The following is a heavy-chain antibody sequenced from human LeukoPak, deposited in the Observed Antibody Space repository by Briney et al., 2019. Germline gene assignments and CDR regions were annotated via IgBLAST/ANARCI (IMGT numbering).Heavy chain of an antibody. CDR3: AKDMRRGATHANDAFDI. CDR2: ISWNSGSI. Sequence: SGGSPRLSCAASGFTFDDYAMHWVRQAPGKGLEWVSGISWNSGSIGYADSVKGRFTISRDNAKNSLYLQMNSLRAEDMALYYCAKDMRRGATHANDAFDIWGQGTMVTVSS. D-gene: IGHD1-26*01. CDR1: GFTFDDYA. J-gene: IGHJ3*02. V-gene: IGHV3-9*03.